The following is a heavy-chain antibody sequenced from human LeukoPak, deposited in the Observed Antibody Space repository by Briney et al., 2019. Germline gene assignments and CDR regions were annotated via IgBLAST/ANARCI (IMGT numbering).Heavy chain of an antibody. V-gene: IGHV4-34*01. J-gene: IGHJ5*02. D-gene: IGHD6-19*01. CDR1: GGSFSGYY. Sequence: KPSETLSLTCAVYGGSFSGYYWSWIRQPPGKGLERIGEINHSGSTNYNPSLKSRVTISVDTSKNQFSLKLSSVTAADTAVYYCARVVVAVADYWFDPWGQGTLVTVSS. CDR3: ARVVVAVADYWFDP. CDR2: INHSGST.